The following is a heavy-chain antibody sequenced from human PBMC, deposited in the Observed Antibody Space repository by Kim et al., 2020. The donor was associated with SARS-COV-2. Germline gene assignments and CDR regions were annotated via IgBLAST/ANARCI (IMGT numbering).Heavy chain of an antibody. V-gene: IGHV1-3*01. CDR3: ARGKYYYDSSVIGLDY. D-gene: IGHD3-22*01. J-gene: IGHJ4*02. Sequence: KCQGRVTITRDTSASTAYMELSSLRSEDTAVYYCARGKYYYDSSVIGLDYWGQGTLVTVSS.